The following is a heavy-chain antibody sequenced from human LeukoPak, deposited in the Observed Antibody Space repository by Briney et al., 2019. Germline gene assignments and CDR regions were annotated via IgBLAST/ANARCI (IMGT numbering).Heavy chain of an antibody. V-gene: IGHV3-30*18. Sequence: PGGSLRLSCAASGFTFCSYGMHWFRQAPGKGLEWVAVISYDGSNKYYADSVKGRFTISRDNSKNTLYLQMNSLRAEDTAVYYCAKPIMITFGGRSPPDYWGQGTLVTVSS. J-gene: IGHJ4*02. CDR2: ISYDGSNK. CDR1: GFTFCSYG. CDR3: AKPIMITFGGRSPPDY. D-gene: IGHD3-16*01.